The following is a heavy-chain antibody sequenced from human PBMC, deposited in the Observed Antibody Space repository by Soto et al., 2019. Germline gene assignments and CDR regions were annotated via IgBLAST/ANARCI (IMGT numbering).Heavy chain of an antibody. CDR1: GGTFSSYA. D-gene: IGHD2-15*01. V-gene: IGHV1-69*13. CDR2: IIPIFGTA. CDR3: ARGDVVVVAATPGGDAFDI. Sequence: ASVKVSCKASGGTFSSYAISWVRQAPGQGLEWMGGIIPIFGTANYAQKFQGRVTITADESTSTAYMELSSLRSEDTAVYYCARGDVVVVAATPGGDAFDIWGQGTMVTVSS. J-gene: IGHJ3*02.